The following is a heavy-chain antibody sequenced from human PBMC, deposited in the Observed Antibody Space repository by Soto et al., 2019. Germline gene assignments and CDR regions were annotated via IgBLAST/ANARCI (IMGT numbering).Heavy chain of an antibody. Sequence: SETLSLTCTVSGSSISSSRYYWVWIREPPGKRLEWIGSIYYSGSTYYNPSLKSRVTISVDTSKSQFSLKLSSVTAADTAVFYCARPLLLPSSKRFLEWLDPWGEGTLVTVSS. D-gene: IGHD2-15*01. V-gene: IGHV4-39*01. J-gene: IGHJ5*02. CDR1: GSSISSSRYY. CDR2: IYYSGST. CDR3: ARPLLLPSSKRFLEWLDP.